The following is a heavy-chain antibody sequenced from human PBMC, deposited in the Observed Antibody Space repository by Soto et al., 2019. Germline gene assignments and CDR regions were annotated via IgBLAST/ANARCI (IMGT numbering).Heavy chain of an antibody. V-gene: IGHV4-34*01. CDR3: ARGRPILLSSGESYWFGP. J-gene: IGHJ5*02. Sequence: SETLSLTCAVYGGSFSGYYWSWIRQPPGKGLEWIGEINHSGSTNYNPSLKSRVTISVDTSKDQFSLKLSSVTAADTAVYYCARGRPILLSSGESYWFGPWGQGTLVTVSS. CDR1: GGSFSGYY. D-gene: IGHD3-10*01. CDR2: INHSGST.